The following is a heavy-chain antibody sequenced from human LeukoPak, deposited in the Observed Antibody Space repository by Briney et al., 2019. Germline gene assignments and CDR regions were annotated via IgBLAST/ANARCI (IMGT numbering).Heavy chain of an antibody. Sequence: ASVKVSCKASGYTFTGYYMHWVRQAPGQGLEWMGRINPNSGGTNYAQKFQGRVTMTRDTSISTAYMELSRLRSDDTAVYYCAREAVAAMEFYFDYWGQGTLVTVSS. J-gene: IGHJ4*02. CDR2: INPNSGGT. D-gene: IGHD5-18*01. V-gene: IGHV1-2*06. CDR3: AREAVAAMEFYFDY. CDR1: GYTFTGYY.